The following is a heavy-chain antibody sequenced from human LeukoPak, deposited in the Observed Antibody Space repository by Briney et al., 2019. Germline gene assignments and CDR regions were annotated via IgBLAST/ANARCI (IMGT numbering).Heavy chain of an antibody. V-gene: IGHV4-4*02. CDR2: IYHSGST. D-gene: IGHD3-22*01. Sequence: SGTLSLTCAVSGGSISSSNWWSWVRQPPGKGLEWIGEIYHSGSTNYDPSLKSRVTISVDKSKNQFSLKLSSVTVADTAVYYCASKHYDSSGYYLASSNFDYWGQGTLVTVSS. CDR3: ASKHYDSSGYYLASSNFDY. J-gene: IGHJ4*02. CDR1: GGSISSSNW.